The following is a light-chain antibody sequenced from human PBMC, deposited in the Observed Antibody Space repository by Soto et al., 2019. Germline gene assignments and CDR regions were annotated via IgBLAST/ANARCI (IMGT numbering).Light chain of an antibody. J-gene: IGKJ4*01. Sequence: DIKLTQSPSFLSASVGERVTITCRASQGISTYLAWYQQKPGRAPNLLIYVASTLQSGVPSRFSGSGSGTEFTLTISSLQPEDFATYYCQQLNSYPLTFGGGTKVDIK. CDR1: QGISTY. CDR2: VAS. V-gene: IGKV1-9*01. CDR3: QQLNSYPLT.